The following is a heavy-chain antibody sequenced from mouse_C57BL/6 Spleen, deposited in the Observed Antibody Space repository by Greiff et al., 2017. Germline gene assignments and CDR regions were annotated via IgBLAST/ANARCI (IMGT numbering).Heavy chain of an antibody. Sequence: EVKLMESGPELVKPGASVKMSCKASGYTFTDYNMHWVKQSHGRSLEWIGSINPNNGGTRYNQKFKGKATLTVNKSSSTAYMELRSLTSEESAVYYCARDSSGDDYWGQGTTLTVSS. CDR1: GYTFTDYN. CDR3: ARDSSGDDY. D-gene: IGHD3-2*02. J-gene: IGHJ2*01. V-gene: IGHV1-22*01. CDR2: INPNNGGT.